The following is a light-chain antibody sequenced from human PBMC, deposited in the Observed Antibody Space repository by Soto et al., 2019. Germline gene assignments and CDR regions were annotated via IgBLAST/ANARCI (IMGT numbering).Light chain of an antibody. CDR2: KVS. Sequence: DVVMTQSPLSLPVTLGQPASISCQSSQSLVHSDGKTFLSWFQQRPGQSPRRLIYKVSNRDSGVPDRFSGSGSGTDFTLKISRVEAEDVGVYYCMQGTHRPPTLGQGTKVEIK. CDR3: MQGTHRPPT. V-gene: IGKV2-30*02. J-gene: IGKJ1*01. CDR1: QSLVHSDGKTF.